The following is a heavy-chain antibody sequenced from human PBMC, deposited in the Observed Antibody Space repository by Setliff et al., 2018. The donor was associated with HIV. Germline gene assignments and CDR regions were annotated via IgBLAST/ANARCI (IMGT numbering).Heavy chain of an antibody. CDR2: IDLDGSVI. CDR3: VRGIVGASVFNY. J-gene: IGHJ4*02. CDR1: GFSFNNYW. V-gene: IGHV3-7*01. Sequence: PGGSLRLSCVASGFSFNNYWMCWVRQAPGQGLEWVANIDLDGSVINYAGSVKGRFTISRDNAKNTLYLQMNGLRAEDTAVYYCVRGIVGASVFNYWGQGTQVTVSS. D-gene: IGHD1-26*01.